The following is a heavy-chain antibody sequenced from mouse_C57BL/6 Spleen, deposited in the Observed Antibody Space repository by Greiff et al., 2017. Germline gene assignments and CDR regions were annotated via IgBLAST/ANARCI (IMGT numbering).Heavy chain of an antibody. J-gene: IGHJ4*01. Sequence: VQLQQSGPGLVKPSQSLSLTCSVTGYSITSGYYWNWIRQFPGNKLEWMGYISYDGSNNYNPSLKNRISITRDTSKNQFFLKLNSVTTEDTATYYCARDRVNWDGGDAMDYWGQGTSVTVSS. D-gene: IGHD4-1*01. CDR2: ISYDGSN. CDR1: GYSITSGYY. V-gene: IGHV3-6*01. CDR3: ARDRVNWDGGDAMDY.